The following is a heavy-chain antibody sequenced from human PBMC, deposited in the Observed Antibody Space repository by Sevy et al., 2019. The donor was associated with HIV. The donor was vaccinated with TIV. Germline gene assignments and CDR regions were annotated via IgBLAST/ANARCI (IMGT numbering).Heavy chain of an antibody. V-gene: IGHV3-15*01. J-gene: IGHJ3*02. CDR3: TTAYIAAAAGSAFDI. CDR1: GFTFSNAW. Sequence: GGSLRLSCAASGFTFSNAWMSWVRQAPGKGLEWVGRIKSKTDGGTTDYATPVKGRFTISRDDSKNTLYLQMNSLKTEDTAVYYCTTAYIAAAAGSAFDIWGQGTMVTV. D-gene: IGHD6-13*01. CDR2: IKSKTDGGTT.